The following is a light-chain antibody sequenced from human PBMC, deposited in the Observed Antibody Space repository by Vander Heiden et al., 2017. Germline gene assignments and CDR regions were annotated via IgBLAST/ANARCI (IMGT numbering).Light chain of an antibody. CDR2: DAS. CDR3: QQYSIDSPT. J-gene: IGKJ1*01. CDR1: QSITTW. V-gene: IGKV1-5*01. Sequence: DNQMTQSPSTLSASVGDRVTITCRASQSITTWLAWYQQKPGKAPKLLIYDASNLQSGVPSRFSGSGSGTDFSLTISSLQPDGFATYYCQQYSIDSPTFGQGTKVEI.